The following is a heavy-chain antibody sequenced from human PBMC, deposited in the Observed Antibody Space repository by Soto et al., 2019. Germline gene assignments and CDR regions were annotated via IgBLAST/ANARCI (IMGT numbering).Heavy chain of an antibody. CDR2: IIPIFGTA. Sequence: ASVKVSCKASGGTFSSYAISWVRQAPGQGLEWMGGIIPIFGTANYAQKFQGWVTMTRDTSISTAYMELSRLRSDDTAVYYCAREGRTSSNYFDYWGQGTLVTVSS. V-gene: IGHV1-69*05. D-gene: IGHD6-6*01. J-gene: IGHJ4*02. CDR3: AREGRTSSNYFDY. CDR1: GGTFSSYA.